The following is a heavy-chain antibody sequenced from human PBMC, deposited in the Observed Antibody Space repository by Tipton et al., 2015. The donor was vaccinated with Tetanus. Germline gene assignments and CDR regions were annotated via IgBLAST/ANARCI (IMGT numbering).Heavy chain of an antibody. CDR1: GYSFTKYW. J-gene: IGHJ6*02. Sequence: QLVQSGAEVKKPGESLRISCKGSGYSFTKYWINWVLQMPGKGLEWMGRIDPIDSYTDYSPSFQGHVTISADKSISTAFLQWSSLKASDPAMYYCAGIDGGAVDVVYYSFGLDVWGQGTPVTVSS. D-gene: IGHD5-12*01. CDR3: AGIDGGAVDVVYYSFGLDV. V-gene: IGHV5-10-1*01. CDR2: IDPIDSYT.